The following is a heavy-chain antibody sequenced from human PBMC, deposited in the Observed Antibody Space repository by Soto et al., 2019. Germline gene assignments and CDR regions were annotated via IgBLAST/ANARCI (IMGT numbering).Heavy chain of an antibody. CDR3: AKSNGWNPFDY. Sequence: EVQLVESGGGLVQPGGSLRLSCAASGFTFSRLSMSWVRLAPGKGLEWIAYITTSGDTIYYADSVEGRFTVSRDNAKNSLFLQMNSLGDEDSAVYYCAKSNGWNPFDYWGQGTLVTVSS. D-gene: IGHD1-1*01. CDR2: ITTSGDTI. J-gene: IGHJ4*02. CDR1: GFTFSRLS. V-gene: IGHV3-48*02.